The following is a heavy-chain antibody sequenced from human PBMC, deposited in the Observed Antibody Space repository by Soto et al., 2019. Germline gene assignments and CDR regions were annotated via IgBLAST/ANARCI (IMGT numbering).Heavy chain of an antibody. V-gene: IGHV3-30*18. CDR2: ISYDGSNK. Sequence: GGSLSLSCAASGFTFSSYGMHWVRQAPGKGLEWVAVISYDGSNKYYADSVKGRFTISRDNSKNTLYLQMNSLRAEDTAVYYCAKEGGQYSSGWYFDYWGQGTLVTVSS. J-gene: IGHJ4*02. CDR1: GFTFSSYG. D-gene: IGHD6-19*01. CDR3: AKEGGQYSSGWYFDY.